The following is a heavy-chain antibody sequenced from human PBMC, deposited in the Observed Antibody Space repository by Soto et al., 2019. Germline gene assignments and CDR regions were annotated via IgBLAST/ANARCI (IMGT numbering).Heavy chain of an antibody. Sequence: QVQLVQSGAEVKKPGASVKVSCKASGYTSTTYGISWVRQAPGQGLEWMGWISAYNGDTKHAQKFQGRVTMTTDTSTSRAYMELRSLRSDDTAVYYCARDNGLTALDCFDPWGQGTLVTVSS. V-gene: IGHV1-18*01. CDR3: ARDNGLTALDCFDP. D-gene: IGHD1-1*01. J-gene: IGHJ5*02. CDR2: ISAYNGDT. CDR1: GYTSTTYG.